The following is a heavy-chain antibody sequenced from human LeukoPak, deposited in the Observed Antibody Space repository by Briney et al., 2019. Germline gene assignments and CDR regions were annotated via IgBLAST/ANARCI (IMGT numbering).Heavy chain of an antibody. CDR2: SRRDGTYV. Sequence: GGSLRLSCAASGFALSSYGMYCVRQTPDKGLEWVAYSRRDGTYVNYADSVKGRFIISRDNSKNALGLQMNSLRVEDTALYYCASGGPTRGTLASWGQGTLVPVSS. V-gene: IGHV3-30*02. J-gene: IGHJ4*02. CDR3: ASGGPTRGTLAS. D-gene: IGHD1-26*01. CDR1: GFALSSYG.